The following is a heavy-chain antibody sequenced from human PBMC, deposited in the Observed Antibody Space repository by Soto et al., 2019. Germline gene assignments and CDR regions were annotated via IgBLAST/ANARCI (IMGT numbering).Heavy chain of an antibody. CDR2: ISYDGSEE. J-gene: IGHJ6*01. Sequence: QVQLVESGGGVVQPGKSLRLSCAASGFTFSSFAMHWVRQAPGRGLEWVTLISYDGSEEYYADSVKGRFTISRDDSQNTVHLQMNSLIAEDTAVYYWAREDVNGLVHHYYYGRELWGTGTTVTV. V-gene: IGHV3-30-3*01. D-gene: IGHD3-10*01. CDR1: GFTFSSFA. CDR3: AREDVNGLVHHYYYGREL.